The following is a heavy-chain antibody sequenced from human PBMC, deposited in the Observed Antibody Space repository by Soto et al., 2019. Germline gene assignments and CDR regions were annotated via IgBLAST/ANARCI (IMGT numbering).Heavy chain of an antibody. CDR1: GFTFSSYA. V-gene: IGHV3-23*01. Sequence: EVQLLESGGGLVQPGGSLRLSCAASGFTFSSYAMSWDRQAPGKGLEWVSAMSGSGGNTYYADSVKGRFTISRDNSKNTLYLQMNSLRAEDTAIYYCAKDRGTGWYDYYYYGMDVWGQGTTVTVSS. CDR3: AKDRGTGWYDYYYYGMDV. CDR2: MSGSGGNT. J-gene: IGHJ6*02. D-gene: IGHD6-19*01.